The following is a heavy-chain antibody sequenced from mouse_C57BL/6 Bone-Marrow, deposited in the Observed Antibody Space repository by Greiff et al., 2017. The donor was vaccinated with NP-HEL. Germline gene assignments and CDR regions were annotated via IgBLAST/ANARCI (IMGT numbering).Heavy chain of an antibody. Sequence: VHVKQSGAELVRPGASVKLSCTASGFNIKDDYMHWVKQRPEQGLEWIGWIDPENGDTEYASKFQGKATITADTSSNTAYLQLSSLTSVDTAVYYCTTGYGYLYYFDYWGQGTTLTVSS. CDR2: IDPENGDT. CDR1: GFNIKDDY. CDR3: TTGYGYLYYFDY. V-gene: IGHV14-4*01. D-gene: IGHD2-2*01. J-gene: IGHJ2*01.